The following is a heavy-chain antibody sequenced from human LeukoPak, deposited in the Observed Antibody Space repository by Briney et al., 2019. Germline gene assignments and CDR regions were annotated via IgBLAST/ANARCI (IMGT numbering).Heavy chain of an antibody. CDR1: GFTFSDYS. CDR2: ISSRSDAI. V-gene: IGHV3-48*01. D-gene: IGHD2-15*01. Sequence: GGSLRLSCAASGFTFSDYSMNWVRQAPGKGLEWVSYISSRSDAIYYADSVKGRFTISRDNAKNSLFLQMNSLRAEDTAIYYCAREDPGRIAADRWGQGTLVTVSS. J-gene: IGHJ5*02. CDR3: AREDPGRIAADR.